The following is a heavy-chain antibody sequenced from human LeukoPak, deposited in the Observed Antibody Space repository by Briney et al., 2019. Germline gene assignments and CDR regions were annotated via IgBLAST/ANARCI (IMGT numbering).Heavy chain of an antibody. J-gene: IGHJ3*02. CDR2: IYHSGSS. Sequence: SETLSLTCAVSGGSISSGGYSWNWLRQPPGKGLEWIGYIYHSGSSYYNPSLKSRLTISVDRSKNQFSLNLNSVTAADTAVYYCARAAVVVTAPLGVRAFDIWGQGTMVTVSS. CDR1: GGSISSGGYS. V-gene: IGHV4-30-2*01. D-gene: IGHD2-21*02. CDR3: ARAAVVVTAPLGVRAFDI.